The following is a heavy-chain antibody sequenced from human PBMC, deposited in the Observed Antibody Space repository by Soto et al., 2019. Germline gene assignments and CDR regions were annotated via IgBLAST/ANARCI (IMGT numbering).Heavy chain of an antibody. Sequence: QVQLVQSGAEVQKPGASVKISCKASGYTFINFFIHWVRQAPGQGLEWVGIINPSGGATTYPQKFTGRVTMTRDTSTSTVYMDVSSLRFDDTAVYYCARSHCSGGSCYLGAFDIWGQGTMVTVSS. V-gene: IGHV1-46*01. D-gene: IGHD2-15*01. CDR1: GYTFINFF. J-gene: IGHJ3*02. CDR3: ARSHCSGGSCYLGAFDI. CDR2: INPSGGAT.